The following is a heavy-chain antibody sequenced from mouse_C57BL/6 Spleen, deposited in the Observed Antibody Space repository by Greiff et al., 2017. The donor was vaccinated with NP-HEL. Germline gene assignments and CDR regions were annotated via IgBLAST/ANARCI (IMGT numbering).Heavy chain of an antibody. CDR2: IYPGDGDT. V-gene: IGHV1-82*01. Sequence: QVQLKESGPELVKPGASVKISCKASGYSFSSSWMNWVKQRPGKGLEWIGRIYPGDGDTNYNGKFKGKATLTADKSSSTDYMQLSSLTSEDSAVYFCGGITAVVAKYIDVWGTGTTVTVSS. D-gene: IGHD1-1*01. CDR1: GYSFSSSW. CDR3: GGITAVVAKYIDV. J-gene: IGHJ1*03.